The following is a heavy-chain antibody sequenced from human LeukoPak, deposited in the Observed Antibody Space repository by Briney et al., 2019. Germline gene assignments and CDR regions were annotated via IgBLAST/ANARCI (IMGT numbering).Heavy chain of an antibody. D-gene: IGHD6-13*01. V-gene: IGHV1-2*02. Sequence: ASVKVSCKASGYTFTSYYMHWVRQAPGQGFEWMGWINPNSGGTNYAQKFQGRVTMTRDTSISTAYMELSRLRSDDTAVYYCARAQQLVGGDFDYWGQGTLVTVSS. CDR3: ARAQQLVGGDFDY. CDR1: GYTFTSYY. CDR2: INPNSGGT. J-gene: IGHJ4*02.